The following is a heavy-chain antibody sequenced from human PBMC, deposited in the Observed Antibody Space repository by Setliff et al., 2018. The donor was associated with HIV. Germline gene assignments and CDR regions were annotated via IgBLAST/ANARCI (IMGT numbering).Heavy chain of an antibody. CDR2: VSPGDSGT. Sequence: GESLKISCKGFGYSFTNFLIGWVRQMPGKGLEWMGIVSPGDSGTSYSPSFQGQVTMSADKSISAAYLQWSSLKASDTAMYYCARLKDVVLMVNDFWGQGTLVTVSS. V-gene: IGHV5-51*01. CDR1: GYSFTNFL. J-gene: IGHJ4*02. CDR3: ARLKDVVLMVNDF. D-gene: IGHD2-8*01.